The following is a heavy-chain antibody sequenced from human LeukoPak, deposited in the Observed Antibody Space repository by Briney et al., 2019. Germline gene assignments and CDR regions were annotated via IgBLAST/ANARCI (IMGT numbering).Heavy chain of an antibody. J-gene: IGHJ4*01. CDR3: ALRDYGSGRTDY. Sequence: PGGSLRLSCPTSLFTVRHNYMTWVRQAPGKGLEGVAVIHSGDSTYYADSVKGRFTISRDNSRNKVYLQMNNLRADDTALYFCALRDYGSGRTDYWGHGTLVTVSS. D-gene: IGHD3-10*01. V-gene: IGHV3-53*01. CDR2: IHSGDST. CDR1: LFTVRHNY.